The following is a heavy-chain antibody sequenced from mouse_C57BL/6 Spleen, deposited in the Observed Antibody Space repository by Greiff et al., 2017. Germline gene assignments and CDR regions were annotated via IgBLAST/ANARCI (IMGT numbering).Heavy chain of an antibody. Sequence: QVQLQQSGAELARPGASVKLSCKASGYTFTSYGISWVKQRTGQGLEWIGEIYPRSGNTYYNEKFKSKATLTVDKSSSTAYMQLSSLTSEDSAVYYCARSGPYYYGSSPGYFDYWGQGTTLTVSS. CDR3: ARSGPYYYGSSPGYFDY. CDR1: GYTFTSYG. V-gene: IGHV1-81*01. CDR2: IYPRSGNT. J-gene: IGHJ2*01. D-gene: IGHD1-1*01.